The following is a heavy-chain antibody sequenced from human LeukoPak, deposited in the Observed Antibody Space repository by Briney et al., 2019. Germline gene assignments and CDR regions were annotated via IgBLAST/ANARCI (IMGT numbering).Heavy chain of an antibody. V-gene: IGHV5-51*01. CDR3: ARTVGYCSGGSCASFDY. CDR1: GYIFTSYW. CDR2: IYPGDSDT. D-gene: IGHD2-15*01. J-gene: IGHJ4*02. Sequence: GESLKISCKASGYIFTSYWIGWVRQMPGKGLEWMGIIYPGDSDTRYSPSFQGQVTISADKSISTAYLQWSSLKASDTAMYYCARTVGYCSGGSCASFDYWGQGTLVIVSS.